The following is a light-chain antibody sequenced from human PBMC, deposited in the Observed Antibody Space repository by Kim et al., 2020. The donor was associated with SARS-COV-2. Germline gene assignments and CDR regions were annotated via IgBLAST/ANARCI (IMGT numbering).Light chain of an antibody. CDR3: LLSYSGTRV. Sequence: PGGTVTLTCGSSTGAVTSGHYPYWFQQKPGQVPRTRIYDTTIKYSWTPARFSGFLLGDKAALTLSGAQPEDEADYYCLLSYSGTRVFGGGTQLTVL. CDR2: DTT. J-gene: IGLJ3*02. CDR1: TGAVTSGHY. V-gene: IGLV7-46*01.